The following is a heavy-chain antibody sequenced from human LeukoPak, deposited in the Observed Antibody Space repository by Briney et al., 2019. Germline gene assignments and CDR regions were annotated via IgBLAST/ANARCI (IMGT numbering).Heavy chain of an antibody. J-gene: IGHJ6*02. Sequence: GASVKVPCKASGYTFTGYYMHWVRQAPGQGLEWMGWINPNSGGTNYAQKFQGRVTMTRDTSISTAYMELSRLRSDDTAVYYCARGRGDRTDYYYYYYGMDVWGQGTTVTVSS. D-gene: IGHD1-14*01. CDR3: ARGRGDRTDYYYYYYGMDV. CDR1: GYTFTGYY. CDR2: INPNSGGT. V-gene: IGHV1-2*02.